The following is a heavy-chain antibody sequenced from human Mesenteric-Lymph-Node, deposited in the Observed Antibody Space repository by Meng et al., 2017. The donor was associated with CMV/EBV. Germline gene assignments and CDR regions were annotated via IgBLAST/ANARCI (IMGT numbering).Heavy chain of an antibody. Sequence: LSLTCAVYGGSFSVYCWSWIRQPPGKGLEWVGEISYTGGTNYNPSLKSRVIISADTSKKQFSLKLTSVTAADTAVYYCAMHPADFDYWGQGILVTVSS. CDR2: ISYTGGT. J-gene: IGHJ4*02. CDR1: GGSFSVYC. CDR3: AMHPADFDY. V-gene: IGHV4-34*01.